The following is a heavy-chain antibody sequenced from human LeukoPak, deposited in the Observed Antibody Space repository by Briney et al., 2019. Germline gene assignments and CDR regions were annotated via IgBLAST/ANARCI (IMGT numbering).Heavy chain of an antibody. V-gene: IGHV1-69*13. Sequence: ASVKVSCKASGGTFSSYAISWVRQAHGQGLEWMGGIIPIFGTANYAQKFQGRVTITADESTSTAYMELSSLRSEDTAVYYCAREVGSGSSNWFDPWGQGTLVTVSS. CDR2: IIPIFGTA. D-gene: IGHD3-10*01. J-gene: IGHJ5*02. CDR1: GGTFSSYA. CDR3: AREVGSGSSNWFDP.